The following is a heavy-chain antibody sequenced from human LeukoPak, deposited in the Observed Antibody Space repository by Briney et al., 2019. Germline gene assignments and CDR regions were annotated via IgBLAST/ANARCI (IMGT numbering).Heavy chain of an antibody. CDR1: GYTFTSYY. J-gene: IGHJ4*02. Sequence: ASVKVSCKASGYTFTSYYMHWVRQAPGQGPEWMGIINPSGGSTSYAQKFQGRVTMTRDTSTSTVYMELSSLRSEDTAVYYCARETKPTTEFDYWGQGTLVTVSS. V-gene: IGHV1-46*01. CDR3: ARETKPTTEFDY. CDR2: INPSGGST. D-gene: IGHD1-1*01.